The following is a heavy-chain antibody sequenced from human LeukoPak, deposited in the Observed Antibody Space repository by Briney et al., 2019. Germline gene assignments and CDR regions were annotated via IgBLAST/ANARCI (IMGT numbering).Heavy chain of an antibody. J-gene: IGHJ4*02. Sequence: PGGSLRLSCAASGFTFGDCWMSWVRQAPGKGLEWVARIKKTIDGGTTDYAAPVKGRFTVSRDDSKNTLYLQMNSLRTEDTAVYYWGAGLGIRDLGLWGQGTLVTVSS. D-gene: IGHD7-27*01. V-gene: IGHV3-15*01. CDR3: GAGLGIRDLGL. CDR2: IKKTIDGGTT. CDR1: GFTFGDCW.